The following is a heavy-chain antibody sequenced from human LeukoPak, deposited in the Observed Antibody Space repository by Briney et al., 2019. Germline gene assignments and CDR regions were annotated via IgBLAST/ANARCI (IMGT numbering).Heavy chain of an antibody. D-gene: IGHD3-22*01. CDR3: ARESETYDSSGSTFDY. CDR2: MSGSGGST. Sequence: GGSLRLSCTASGFIFSTSWMTWVRQAPGKGLEWVSGMSGSGGSTYYADSVKGRFTISRDNSKNTLYLQMNSLRAEDTAVYYCARESETYDSSGSTFDYWGQGTLVTVSS. J-gene: IGHJ4*02. V-gene: IGHV3-23*01. CDR1: GFIFSTSW.